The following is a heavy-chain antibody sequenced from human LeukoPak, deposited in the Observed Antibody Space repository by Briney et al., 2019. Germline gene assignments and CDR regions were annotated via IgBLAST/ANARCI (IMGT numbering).Heavy chain of an antibody. CDR3: ARGGVGIGYYYYSGMDV. CDR2: INSDGTST. J-gene: IGHJ6*02. D-gene: IGHD1-26*01. CDR1: GFTFSSYW. Sequence: GGSLRLSCVASGFTFSSYWMHWVRQVPGKGLVWVSHINSDGTSTNYADSVKGRFTISRDNAKSTLFLQMNSLRVEDTALYYCARGGVGIGYYYYSGMDVWGQGTTVTVSS. V-gene: IGHV3-74*01.